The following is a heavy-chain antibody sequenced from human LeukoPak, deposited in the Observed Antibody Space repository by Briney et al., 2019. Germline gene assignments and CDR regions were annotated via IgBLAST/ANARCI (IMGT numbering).Heavy chain of an antibody. Sequence: PGGSLRLSCAASGFSFSSYDMNWVRQAPGKGLEWVSSISSSSSYIYYADSVKGRFIISRDNAKNSLYLQMNSMRAEDTAVYYCAKDPRGDYYGSGSYFDQWGQGTLVTVSS. D-gene: IGHD3-10*01. J-gene: IGHJ4*02. V-gene: IGHV3-21*01. CDR2: ISSSSSYI. CDR3: AKDPRGDYYGSGSYFDQ. CDR1: GFSFSSYD.